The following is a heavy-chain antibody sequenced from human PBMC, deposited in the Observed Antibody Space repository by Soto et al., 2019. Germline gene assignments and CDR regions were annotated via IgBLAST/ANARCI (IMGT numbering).Heavy chain of an antibody. Sequence: GGSLRLSCAASGFTFSSYAMSWVRQAPGKGLEWVSAISGSGGSTYYADSVKGRFTISRDNSKNTLYLQMNSLRAEDTAVYYCAKHIDEVAAAGTYYYYGMDVWGQGTTVTVS. J-gene: IGHJ6*02. V-gene: IGHV3-23*01. CDR2: ISGSGGST. CDR1: GFTFSSYA. CDR3: AKHIDEVAAAGTYYYYGMDV. D-gene: IGHD6-13*01.